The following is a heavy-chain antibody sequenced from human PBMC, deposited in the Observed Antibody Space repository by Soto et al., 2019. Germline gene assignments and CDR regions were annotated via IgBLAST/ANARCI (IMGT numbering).Heavy chain of an antibody. CDR2: ISYDGSNK. CDR3: AKGGETITDAFDI. CDR1: GFTFSSYA. V-gene: IGHV3-30*04. J-gene: IGHJ3*02. Sequence: QVQLVESGGGVVQPGRSLRLSCAASGFTFSSYAMHWVRQAPGKGLEWVAVISYDGSNKYYADSVKGRFTISRDNSKNTLYLQMNSLRAEDTAVYYCAKGGETITDAFDIWGQGTMVTVSS. D-gene: IGHD3-16*01.